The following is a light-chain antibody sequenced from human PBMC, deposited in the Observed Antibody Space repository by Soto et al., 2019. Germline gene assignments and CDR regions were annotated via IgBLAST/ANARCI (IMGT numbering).Light chain of an antibody. Sequence: QSVLTQPPSVSGAPGQRVTISCSGTTSNIGAGYDVHWYQLLPAPAPKLLIYANTDRPSGVPDRFSGSRSGTSASLAITGLQAEDEADYYCQSYDSGLSGSIFGGGTQLTVL. J-gene: IGLJ2*01. CDR2: ANT. CDR3: QSYDSGLSGSI. V-gene: IGLV1-40*01. CDR1: TSNIGAGYD.